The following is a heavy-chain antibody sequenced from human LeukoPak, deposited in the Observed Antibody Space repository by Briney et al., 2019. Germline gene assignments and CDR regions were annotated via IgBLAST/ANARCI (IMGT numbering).Heavy chain of an antibody. CDR3: ARGGLWFGELSSFDI. J-gene: IGHJ3*02. D-gene: IGHD3-10*01. CDR1: GGSISSSNW. V-gene: IGHV4-4*02. CDR2: IYHSGST. Sequence: SETLSLTCTVSGGSISSSNWWSWVRQPPRKGLEWIGEIYHSGSTNYNPSLKSRVTISVDKSKNQFSLKLSSVTAADTAVYYCARGGLWFGELSSFDIWGQGTMVTVSS.